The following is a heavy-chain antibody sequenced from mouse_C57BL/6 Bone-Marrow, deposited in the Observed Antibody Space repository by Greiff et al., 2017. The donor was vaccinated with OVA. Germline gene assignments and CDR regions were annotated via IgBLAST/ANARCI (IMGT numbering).Heavy chain of an antibody. J-gene: IGHJ3*01. V-gene: IGHV3-6*01. CDR1: GYSITSGYY. CDR2: ISYDGSN. CDR3: ARSYYSNYVCFAY. D-gene: IGHD2-5*01. Sequence: EVQVVESGPGLVKPSQSLSLTCSVTGYSITSGYYWNWIRQFPGNKLEWMGYISYDGSNNYNPSLKNRISITRDTSKNQFFLKLNSVTTEDTATYYCARSYYSNYVCFAYWGQGTLVTVSA.